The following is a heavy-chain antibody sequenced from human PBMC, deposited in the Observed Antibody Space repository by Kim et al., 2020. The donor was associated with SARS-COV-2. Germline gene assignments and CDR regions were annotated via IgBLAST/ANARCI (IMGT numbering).Heavy chain of an antibody. Sequence: ASVKVSCKASGYSFSSYGVSWVRQAPVQGFEWLGWISGYDGDTRYSQEFQGRVTLTTDTSTSTAYMDLRSLRSNDTALYFCARDGYCTGGTCFSVPFDIW. CDR2: ISGYDGDT. CDR1: GYSFSSYG. V-gene: IGHV1-18*01. CDR3: ARDGYCTGGTCFSVPFDI. D-gene: IGHD2-8*02. J-gene: IGHJ3*02.